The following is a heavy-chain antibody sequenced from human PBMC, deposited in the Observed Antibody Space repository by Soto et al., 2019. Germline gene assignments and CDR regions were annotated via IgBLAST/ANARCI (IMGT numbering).Heavy chain of an antibody. J-gene: IGHJ4*02. D-gene: IGHD6-6*01. CDR3: ARGIAARRAPHFDY. Sequence: GGSLRLSCAASGFTVSSNYMSWVRQAPGKGLEWVPVIYSGGSTYYADSVKGRFTISRDNSKNKLYLQMNSLRAEDTVVYYCARGIAARRAPHFDYWGQGTLVTVSS. CDR2: IYSGGST. CDR1: GFTVSSNY. V-gene: IGHV3-53*01.